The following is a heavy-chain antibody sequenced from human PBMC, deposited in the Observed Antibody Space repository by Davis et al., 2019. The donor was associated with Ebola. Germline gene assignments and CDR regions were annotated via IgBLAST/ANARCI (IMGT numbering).Heavy chain of an antibody. CDR2: IYTGDSDT. D-gene: IGHD1-20*01. Sequence: KVSCKGSGYSFTNYWIGWVRQMPGKGLEWLGIIYTGDSDTRYSPSFRGQVTFSADKSIKTAFLQWSSLKASDTAMYYCASLRRTITGMDDAFDIWGQGTMVTVSS. V-gene: IGHV5-51*01. J-gene: IGHJ3*02. CDR3: ASLRRTITGMDDAFDI. CDR1: GYSFTNYW.